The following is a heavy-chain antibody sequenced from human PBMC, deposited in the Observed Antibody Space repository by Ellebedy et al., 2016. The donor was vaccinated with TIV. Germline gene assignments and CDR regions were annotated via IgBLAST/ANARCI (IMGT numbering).Heavy chain of an antibody. CDR3: VKDQHDILTGFDY. D-gene: IGHD3-9*01. J-gene: IGHJ4*02. CDR2: IRSKTDGGTT. Sequence: GESLKISXAASGFTINNAWMNWVRQAPGKGLEWVGRIRSKTDGGTTDYAAPVKGRFTISRDDSRNTLYLQMNSLRVEDTALYYCVKDQHDILTGFDYWGQGTLVTVSS. CDR1: GFTINNAW. V-gene: IGHV3-15*05.